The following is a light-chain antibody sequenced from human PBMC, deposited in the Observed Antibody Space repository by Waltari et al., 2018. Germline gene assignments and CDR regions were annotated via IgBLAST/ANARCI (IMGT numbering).Light chain of an antibody. CDR1: RSITTW. Sequence: DIQMTQSPSTLSPSIGDRVPLPRRASRSITTWLAWYQQKPGKAPKLLIHTASRLESGVPSRFSGSGSGTDFTLTISSLQPDDFATYYCQQYASYWYTFGQGTKL. CDR3: QQYASYWYT. V-gene: IGKV1-5*03. CDR2: TAS. J-gene: IGKJ2*01.